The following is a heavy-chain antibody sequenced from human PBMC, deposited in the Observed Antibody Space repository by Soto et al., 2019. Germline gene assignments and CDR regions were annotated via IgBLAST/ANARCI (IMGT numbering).Heavy chain of an antibody. J-gene: IGHJ5*02. Sequence: EVHLLQSGGGLVQPGGSLRLSCAASGFTFSGYVMSWVRQAPGKGLEWISIISGSGGSTHYAESVKGRFTISRDNSKNTLYLQMDSLRADDTAVYYCAKNGCGGDCYSSVAGNWFDPWGQGTLVTVSS. CDR1: GFTFSGYV. D-gene: IGHD2-21*02. CDR2: ISGSGGST. V-gene: IGHV3-23*01. CDR3: AKNGCGGDCYSSVAGNWFDP.